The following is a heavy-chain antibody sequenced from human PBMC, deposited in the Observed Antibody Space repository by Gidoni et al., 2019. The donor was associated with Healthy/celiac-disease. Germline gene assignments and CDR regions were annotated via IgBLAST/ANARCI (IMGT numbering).Heavy chain of an antibody. CDR3: ARGPPYYDFWSGYYLRGSYYYYGMDV. J-gene: IGHJ6*02. V-gene: IGHV3-72*01. D-gene: IGHD3-3*01. CDR1: GFTFSDHY. Sequence: EVQLVESGGGLVQPGGSLRLSCAASGFTFSDHYMDWVRQAPGQGLEWVGRTRNKANSYTTEYAASVKGRFTISRDDSKNSLYLQMNSLKTEDTAVYYCARGPPYYDFWSGYYLRGSYYYYGMDVWGQGTTVTVSS. CDR2: TRNKANSYTT.